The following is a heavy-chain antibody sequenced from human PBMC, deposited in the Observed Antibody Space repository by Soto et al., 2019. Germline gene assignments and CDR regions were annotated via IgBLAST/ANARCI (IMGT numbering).Heavy chain of an antibody. Sequence: PSETLSLTCFVSGASISSYYLSWIRQPPGKGLEWIGHFYYTGSNSYNPSLKSRITLSVDTSKNEFSLKLASVTAADTAIYYCARSYDILTGYPENWFDPWGQGILVTVSS. V-gene: IGHV4-59*01. J-gene: IGHJ5*02. CDR1: GASISSYY. CDR3: ARSYDILTGYPENWFDP. D-gene: IGHD3-9*01. CDR2: FYYTGSN.